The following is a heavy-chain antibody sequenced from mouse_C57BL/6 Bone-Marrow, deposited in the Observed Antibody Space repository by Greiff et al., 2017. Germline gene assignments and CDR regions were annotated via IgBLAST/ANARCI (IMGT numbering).Heavy chain of an antibody. CDR1: GYTFTSYW. Sequence: VQLQQPGAELVRPGTSVKLSCKASGYTFTSYWMHWVKQRPGQGLEWLGVIDPSASYTNYNQKFKGKATLTVDTSSSTAYMQLSSLTSEDSAVYYCFYYGNLMDYWGQGTSVTVSS. J-gene: IGHJ4*01. D-gene: IGHD2-1*01. CDR2: IDPSASYT. V-gene: IGHV1-59*01. CDR3: FYYGNLMDY.